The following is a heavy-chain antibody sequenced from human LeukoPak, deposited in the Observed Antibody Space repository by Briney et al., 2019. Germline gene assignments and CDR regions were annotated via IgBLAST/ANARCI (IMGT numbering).Heavy chain of an antibody. CDR2: ISHSGST. V-gene: IGHV4-39*01. CDR1: GGSISSGTYY. Sequence: SETLSLTCTVSGGSISSGTYYWSWIRQPPGKGLEWIGYISHSGSTYYNPSLKSRVTISVDTSKNRFSLKLSSVTAADTAVYYCASPLYSSSWYSAFDIWGQGTMVTVSS. D-gene: IGHD6-13*01. J-gene: IGHJ3*02. CDR3: ASPLYSSSWYSAFDI.